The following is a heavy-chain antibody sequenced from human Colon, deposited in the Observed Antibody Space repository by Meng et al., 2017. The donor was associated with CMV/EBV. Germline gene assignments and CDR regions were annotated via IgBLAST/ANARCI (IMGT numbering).Heavy chain of an antibody. CDR1: GSSFSNSW. J-gene: IGHJ6*02. CDR3: ARDRVGYSYGYGYYYYGMDV. CDR2: TNEDGSDK. V-gene: IGHV3-7*01. Sequence: GGSLRLSCAASGSSFSNSWMIWVRRAPGKGLEWVAKTNEDGSDKYYVDSVKGRFTIFRDNAKNSLYLQMNSLRAEDTAVYYCARDRVGYSYGYGYYYYGMDVWGQGTTVTVSS. D-gene: IGHD5-18*01.